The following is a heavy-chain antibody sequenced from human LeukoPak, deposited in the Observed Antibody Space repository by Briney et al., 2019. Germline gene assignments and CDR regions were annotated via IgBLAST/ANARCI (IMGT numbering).Heavy chain of an antibody. V-gene: IGHV4-61*02. Sequence: PSETLSLTCTVSGGSISSGSYYWSWIRQPAGKGLEWIGRIYTSGSTNYNPSLKSRVTISVDTSKNQFSLKLRSVTAADTAVYYCARFKWRSYYFDYWGQGTLVTVSS. D-gene: IGHD2-8*01. CDR2: IYTSGST. CDR3: ARFKWRSYYFDY. CDR1: GGSISSGSYY. J-gene: IGHJ4*02.